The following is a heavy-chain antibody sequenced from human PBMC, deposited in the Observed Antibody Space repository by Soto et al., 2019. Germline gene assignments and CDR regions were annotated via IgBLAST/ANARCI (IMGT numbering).Heavy chain of an antibody. CDR1: GGSISSYY. V-gene: IGHV4-59*01. D-gene: IGHD6-13*01. CDR3: ARGGAAAYYFDY. CDR2: IYYSGST. J-gene: IGHJ4*02. Sequence: SETLSLTCTVSGGSISSYYWSWIRQPPGKGLEWIGYIYYSGSTNYNPSLKSRVTISVDTSKNQSSLKLSSGTAADTAVYYCARGGAAAYYFDYWGQGTLVTVSS.